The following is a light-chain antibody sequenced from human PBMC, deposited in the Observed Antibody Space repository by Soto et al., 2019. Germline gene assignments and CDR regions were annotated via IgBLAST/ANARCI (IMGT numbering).Light chain of an antibody. CDR3: SSYAGSNNFEVV. CDR2: EVS. J-gene: IGLJ2*01. CDR1: SSDVGGYNY. V-gene: IGLV2-8*02. Sequence: QSALTQPPSASRSPGQSVTISCTGTSSDVGGYNYVSWYQQHPGKAPKLMIYEVSKRPSGVPDRFSGSKSGNTASLTVSGLQAEDEADYYCSSYAGSNNFEVVFGGGTQLTVL.